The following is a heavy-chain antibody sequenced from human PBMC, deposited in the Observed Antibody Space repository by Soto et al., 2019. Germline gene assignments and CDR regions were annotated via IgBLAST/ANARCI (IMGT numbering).Heavy chain of an antibody. CDR2: ISGSGGST. CDR1: GFTFSSYA. Sequence: GGSLRLSCAASGFTFSSYAMSWVRQAPGKGLEWVSAISGSGGSTYYADSVKGRFTISRDNSKNTLYLQMNSLRAEDTAVYYCAKAPYFALVITTQYFQHRGQGTLVTVS. CDR3: AKAPYFALVITTQYFQH. J-gene: IGHJ1*01. V-gene: IGHV3-23*01. D-gene: IGHD3-22*01.